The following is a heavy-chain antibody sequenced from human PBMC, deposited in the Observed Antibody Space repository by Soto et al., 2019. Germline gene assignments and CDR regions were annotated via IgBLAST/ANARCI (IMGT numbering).Heavy chain of an antibody. D-gene: IGHD6-13*01. CDR1: GYSFTSYW. CDR2: IYPGDSDT. CDR3: ARTAAAGKYYYGMDV. Sequence: GESLKISCKGSGYSFTSYWIGWVRQMPVKGLECMGIIYPGDSDTRYSPSFQGQVTISADKSISTAYLQWSGLKASDTAMYYCARTAAAGKYYYGMDVWGQGTTVTVSS. J-gene: IGHJ6*02. V-gene: IGHV5-51*01.